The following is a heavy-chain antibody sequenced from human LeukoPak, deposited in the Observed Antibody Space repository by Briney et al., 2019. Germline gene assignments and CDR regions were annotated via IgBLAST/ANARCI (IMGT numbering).Heavy chain of an antibody. CDR2: IYYSGST. CDR1: GGSVSSGGYY. V-gene: IGHV4-61*08. Sequence: SETLSLTCTVSGGSVSSGGYYWSWIPQPPGKGLEWIGYIYYSGSTNYNPSLKSRVTISVDTSKNQFSLKLSSVTAADTAVYYCARDEFSYFDYWGQGTLVTVSS. J-gene: IGHJ4*02. CDR3: ARDEFSYFDY.